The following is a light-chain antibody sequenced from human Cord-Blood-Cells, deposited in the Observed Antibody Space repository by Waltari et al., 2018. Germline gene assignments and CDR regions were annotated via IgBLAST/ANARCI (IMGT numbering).Light chain of an antibody. CDR1: SSDVGGYNY. CDR2: DVS. V-gene: IGLV2-14*01. J-gene: IGLJ2*01. CDR3: SSYTSSSTVV. Sequence: QSALTQPASVSGSPGQSITISCTGTSSDVGGYNYVSWYQQHPGKAPKLMIYDVSNRPSGVSNRFSGSKYGNTASLPISGLQAEDEADYYRSSYTSSSTVVFGGGTKLTVL.